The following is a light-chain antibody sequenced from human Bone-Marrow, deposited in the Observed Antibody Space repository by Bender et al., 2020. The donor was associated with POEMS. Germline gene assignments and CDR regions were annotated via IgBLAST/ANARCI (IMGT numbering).Light chain of an antibody. CDR1: GGSITSNY. J-gene: IGLJ3*02. Sequence: NFLLTQPHSVSESPGETVTISCTRTGGSITSNYVQWYQQRPGSSPTTVIFEDKSRPSGVPDRFSGSIDSSSNSASLTISGLKTEDEADYYCQSYDHTFWVFGGGTKLTVL. V-gene: IGLV6-57*01. CDR2: EDK. CDR3: QSYDHTFWV.